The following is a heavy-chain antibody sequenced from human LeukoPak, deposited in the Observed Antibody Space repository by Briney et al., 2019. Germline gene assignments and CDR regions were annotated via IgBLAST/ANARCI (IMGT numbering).Heavy chain of an antibody. Sequence: GRSLRLSCAASGFTFSNYWMSWVRQAPGKGLEWVANIKQDGSEKCYVDSVKGRFTISRDNAKNSLYLQMNSLRDEDTAVYFCAKNVYYDFWNDYYSIWYFDCWGQGTRVTVSS. CDR3: AKNVYYDFWNDYYSIWYFDC. CDR1: GFTFSNYW. J-gene: IGHJ4*02. CDR2: IKQDGSEK. V-gene: IGHV3-7*01. D-gene: IGHD3-3*01.